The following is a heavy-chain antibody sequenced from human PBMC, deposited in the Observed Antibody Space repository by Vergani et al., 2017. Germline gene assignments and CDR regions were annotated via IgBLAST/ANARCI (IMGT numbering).Heavy chain of an antibody. V-gene: IGHV3-23*01. Sequence: EVQLLESGGGLVQPGGSLRLSCAASGFTFSSYAMSWVRQAPGKGLEWVSAISGSGGSTYYADSVKGRFTISRDNSKNTLYLQMNSLRAEDTAVYYCAKDKSPSYYDSSCPTSVWGQGTLVTVSS. D-gene: IGHD3-22*01. CDR3: AKDKSPSYYDSSCPTSV. CDR2: ISGSGGST. J-gene: IGHJ4*02. CDR1: GFTFSSYA.